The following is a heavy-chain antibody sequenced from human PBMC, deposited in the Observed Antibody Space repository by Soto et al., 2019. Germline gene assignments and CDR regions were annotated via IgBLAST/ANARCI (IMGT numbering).Heavy chain of an antibody. CDR2: ISAYNGNT. J-gene: IGHJ4*02. V-gene: IGHV1-18*01. Sequence: QVQLVQSGAEVKKPGASVKVSCKASGYTFASYAISWMRQAPGQGLEWMGWISAYNGNTNYAQKLQGRVTMTTATSSITAYMELRTLRSVDSAVYSCASDPPPPDSWGQGTLVTVSS. CDR1: GYTFASYA. CDR3: ASDPPPPDS.